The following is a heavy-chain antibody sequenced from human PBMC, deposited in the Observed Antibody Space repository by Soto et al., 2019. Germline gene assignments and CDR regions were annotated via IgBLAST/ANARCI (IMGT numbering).Heavy chain of an antibody. D-gene: IGHD3-22*01. CDR2: IYYSGST. Sequence: PSETLSLTCTVSGGSISSYYWSWIRQPPGKGLEWIGYIYYSGSTNYNPSLKSRVTISVDTSKNQFSLKLSSVTAADTAVYYCARGRRYYYDSSGPGGAFDIWGQGTIVTVSS. CDR3: ARGRRYYYDSSGPGGAFDI. J-gene: IGHJ3*02. CDR1: GGSISSYY. V-gene: IGHV4-59*01.